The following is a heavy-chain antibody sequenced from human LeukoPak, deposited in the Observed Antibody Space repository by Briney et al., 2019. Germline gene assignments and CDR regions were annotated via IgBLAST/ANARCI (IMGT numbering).Heavy chain of an antibody. CDR2: IPYDGSNK. CDR1: GFTFSTYG. D-gene: IGHD1-7*01. Sequence: GRSLRLSCAASGFTFSTYGMHWVRQAPGKGLEWVAVIPYDGSNKYYADSVKGRFTISRDNSKNTVYLQMNSLRAEDTAVYYCAKDREGTTFDNWGQGTLVTVSS. V-gene: IGHV3-30*18. J-gene: IGHJ4*02. CDR3: AKDREGTTFDN.